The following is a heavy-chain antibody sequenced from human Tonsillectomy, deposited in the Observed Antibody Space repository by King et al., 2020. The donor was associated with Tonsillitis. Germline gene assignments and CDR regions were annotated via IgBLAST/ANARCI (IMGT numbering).Heavy chain of an antibody. D-gene: IGHD6-19*01. CDR2: INHSGST. Sequence: VQLQQWGAGLLKPSETLSLTCAVYGGSFSGYYWSWIRQPPGKGLEWIGEINHSGSTNYNPSLKSRVTVSVDTSKNQFSLKLSSVTAADTAVYYCASKGTSGWYGVNAFDIWGQGTMVTVSS. J-gene: IGHJ3*02. CDR3: ASKGTSGWYGVNAFDI. V-gene: IGHV4-34*01. CDR1: GGSFSGYY.